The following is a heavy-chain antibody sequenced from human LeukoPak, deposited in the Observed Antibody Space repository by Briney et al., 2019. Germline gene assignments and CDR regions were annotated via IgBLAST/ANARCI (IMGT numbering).Heavy chain of an antibody. D-gene: IGHD3-3*01. J-gene: IGHJ5*02. Sequence: PSETLSLTCTASGGSISSYYWSWIRQPPGKGLEWIGYIYYSGSTNYNPSLKSRVTISVDTSKNQFSLKLSSVTAADTAVYYCARGPKYYDFWSGSPRDWFDPWGQGTLVTVSS. CDR2: IYYSGST. CDR1: GGSISSYY. V-gene: IGHV4-59*01. CDR3: ARGPKYYDFWSGSPRDWFDP.